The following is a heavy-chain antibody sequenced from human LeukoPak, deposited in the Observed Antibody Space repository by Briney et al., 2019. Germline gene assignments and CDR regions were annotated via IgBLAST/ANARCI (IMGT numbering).Heavy chain of an antibody. J-gene: IGHJ4*02. D-gene: IGHD4-17*01. CDR3: ARVSDYGDYGY. V-gene: IGHV1-46*01. CDR1: GYTFTSYY. Sequence: ASVKVSCKASGYTFTSYYMHWVRQAPGQGLEWMGIINPSGGSTSYAQKFQGRVTITRDTSASTAYMELSSLRSEDTAVYYCARVSDYGDYGYWGQGTLVTVSS. CDR2: INPSGGST.